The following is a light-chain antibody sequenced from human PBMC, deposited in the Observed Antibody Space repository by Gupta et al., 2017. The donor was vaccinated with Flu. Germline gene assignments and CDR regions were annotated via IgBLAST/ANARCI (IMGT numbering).Light chain of an antibody. CDR1: QSVSSS. J-gene: IGKJ1*01. CDR2: GVS. CDR3: QQYNNWPPWT. Sequence: EIVLTQSPATLSVSPGERATLFCRASQSVSSSLAWYQQKPGQAPRLVMYGVSTRATGIPARFSGSGSGTEFTLTISSLQSEDFAVYYCQQYNNWPPWTFGQWTKVEI. V-gene: IGKV3-15*01.